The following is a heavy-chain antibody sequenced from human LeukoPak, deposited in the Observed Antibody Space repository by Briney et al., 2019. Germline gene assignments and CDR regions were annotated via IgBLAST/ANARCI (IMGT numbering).Heavy chain of an antibody. CDR2: ISYDGSNK. CDR1: GLTFSSYG. D-gene: IGHD2-15*01. V-gene: IGHV3-30*18. Sequence: QPGRSLRLSCVVSGLTFSSYGMHWVRQAPGKGLEWVAVISYDGSNKYYADSVKGRFTISRDNSKNTLYLQMNSLRAEDTAVFYCAKDAPPCSGGSCYSGYYFYGTDVWGKGTTVTVSS. CDR3: AKDAPPCSGGSCYSGYYFYGTDV. J-gene: IGHJ6*04.